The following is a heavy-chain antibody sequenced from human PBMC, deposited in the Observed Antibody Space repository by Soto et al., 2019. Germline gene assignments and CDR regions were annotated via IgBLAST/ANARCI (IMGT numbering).Heavy chain of an antibody. D-gene: IGHD6-13*01. J-gene: IGHJ4*02. V-gene: IGHV1-8*01. CDR2: MNPNSGNT. CDR1: GYTFTSYD. Sequence: QVQLVQSGAEVKKPGASVKVSCKASGYTFTSYDINWMRQATGQGLEWMGWMNPNSGNTGYAQKFQGRVTMTRNTSISTAYMELSSLRSEDTAVYYCARGRSSSWSHISRSTPEDYWGQGTLVTVSS. CDR3: ARGRSSSWSHISRSTPEDY.